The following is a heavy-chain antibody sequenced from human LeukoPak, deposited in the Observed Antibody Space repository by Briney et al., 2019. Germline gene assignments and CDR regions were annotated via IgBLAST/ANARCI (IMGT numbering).Heavy chain of an antibody. CDR3: ARLTQGQWLVLDY. J-gene: IGHJ4*02. CDR2: INHSGST. D-gene: IGHD6-19*01. V-gene: IGHV4-34*01. CDR1: GGSFSGYY. Sequence: SGTLSLTCAVYGGSFSGYYWSWIRQPPGKGLEWIGEINHSGSTNYNPSLKSRVTISVDTSKNQFSLKLNSMTAADTAVYYCARLTQGQWLVLDYWGQGTLVTVSS.